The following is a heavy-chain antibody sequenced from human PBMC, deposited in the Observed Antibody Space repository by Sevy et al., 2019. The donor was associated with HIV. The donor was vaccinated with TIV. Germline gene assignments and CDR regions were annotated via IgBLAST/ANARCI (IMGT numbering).Heavy chain of an antibody. J-gene: IGHJ6*02. CDR1: GYTFSDSGYY. CDR2: INPKSGAT. V-gene: IGHV1-2*02. Sequence: ASVKVSCKASGYTFSDSGYYVHWVRQAPGQGLEWMGWINPKSGATNYEQKFQGRVTMTRDTSVSTANMELNRLTSDDTAVYYCARESYDFWTGPVDYDYGMDVWGQGTTVTVSS. CDR3: ARESYDFWTGPVDYDYGMDV. D-gene: IGHD3-3*01.